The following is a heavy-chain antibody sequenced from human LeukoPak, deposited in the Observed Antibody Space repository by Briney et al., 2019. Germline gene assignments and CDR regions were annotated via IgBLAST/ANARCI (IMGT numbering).Heavy chain of an antibody. CDR2: IYSGGST. V-gene: IGHV3-53*01. D-gene: IGHD3-22*01. J-gene: IGHJ3*02. CDR3: ARDEGYSSGYRGDAFDI. CDR1: GFTVSSNY. Sequence: PGGSLRLSCAASGFTVSSNYMSWVRQAPGKGLEWVSVIYSGGSTYYADSVKGRFTISRDNSKNTLYLQMNSLRAEDTAVYYCARDEGYSSGYRGDAFDIWGQGTMVTVSS.